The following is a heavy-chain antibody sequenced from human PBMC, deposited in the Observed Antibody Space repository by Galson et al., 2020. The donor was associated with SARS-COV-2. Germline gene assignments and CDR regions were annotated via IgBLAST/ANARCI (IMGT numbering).Heavy chain of an antibody. Sequence: GESLKISCAASGFTFGTHYMHWVRQAPGKGLVWVSRIDRDGSTTTYVDSVKGRFTISRDNAKNMLYLQMNSLRGEDTAVYYCAREEMQAEYLQHWGQGTLVTVSS. V-gene: IGHV3-74*01. CDR2: IDRDGSTT. CDR1: GFTFGTHY. CDR3: AREEMQAEYLQH. J-gene: IGHJ1*01.